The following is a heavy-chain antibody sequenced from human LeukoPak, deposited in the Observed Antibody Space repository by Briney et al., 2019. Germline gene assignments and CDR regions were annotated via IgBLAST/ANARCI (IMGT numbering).Heavy chain of an antibody. V-gene: IGHV1-18*01. Sequence: ASVMVSCRASGYTFVRHGVNWVRQAPGQGLEWMGWISAYDAKTHYAERLQGRVTMTRDISASAVYMELRSLTSDDTAVYYCARDSRSPGPVFSDYWGQGTLSPSPQ. CDR3: ARDSRSPGPVFSDY. D-gene: IGHD1-14*01. CDR2: ISAYDAKT. CDR1: GYTFVRHG. J-gene: IGHJ4*02.